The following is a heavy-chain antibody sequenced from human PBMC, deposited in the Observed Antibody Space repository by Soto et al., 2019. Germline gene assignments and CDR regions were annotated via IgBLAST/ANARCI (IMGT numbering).Heavy chain of an antibody. V-gene: IGHV3-23*01. J-gene: IGHJ4*02. CDR3: AKDEGYYDSSGNY. CDR2: ISGSGGST. CDR1: GFTFSSYA. Sequence: EVQLLESGGGLVQPGGSLRLSCAASGFTFSSYAMSWVRQAPGKGLEWVSAISGSGGSTYYADSVKGRFTISRDNSKNTLYLQMNSLRAADTAVYYCAKDEGYYDSSGNYWGQGTLVTVSS. D-gene: IGHD3-22*01.